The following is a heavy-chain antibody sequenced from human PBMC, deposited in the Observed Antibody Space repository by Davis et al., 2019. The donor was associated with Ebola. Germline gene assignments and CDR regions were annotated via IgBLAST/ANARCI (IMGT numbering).Heavy chain of an antibody. V-gene: IGHV3-48*02. D-gene: IGHD1-26*01. J-gene: IGHJ3*02. CDR2: IGQTGHTI. CDR1: GFTFSSYW. CDR3: SRKGVGTTKNAFDI. Sequence: GGSLRLSCAASGFTFSSYWMSWVRQAPGKGPEWLAFIGQTGHTIYYADSVKGRFTISRDNAKNSLSLQINSLRDDDTAVYYCSRKGVGTTKNAFDIWGHGTLVTVSS.